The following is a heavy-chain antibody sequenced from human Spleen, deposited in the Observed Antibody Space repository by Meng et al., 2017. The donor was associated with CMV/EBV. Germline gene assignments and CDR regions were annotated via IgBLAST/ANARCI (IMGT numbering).Heavy chain of an antibody. CDR1: GFSLSTSGVG. CDR2: IYWDDDK. J-gene: IGHJ4*02. CDR3: AHPGRDGYNFDY. V-gene: IGHV2-5*02. D-gene: IGHD5-24*01. Sequence: QITFKESGPPLVKPTQTLTLTCPFSGFSLSTSGVGVGWIRQPPGKALEWLALIYWDDDKRYSPSLKSRLTITKDTSKNQVVLTMTNMDPVDTATYYCAHPGRDGYNFDYWGQGTLVTVSS.